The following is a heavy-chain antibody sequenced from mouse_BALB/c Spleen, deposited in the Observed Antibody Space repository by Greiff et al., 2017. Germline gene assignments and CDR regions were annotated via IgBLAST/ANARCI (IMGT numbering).Heavy chain of an antibody. CDR3: ARSTYYGNPYAMDY. CDR2: ISSGSSTI. D-gene: IGHD2-10*01. CDR1: GFTFSSFG. Sequence: DVHLVESGGGLVQPGGSRKLSCAASGFTFSSFGMHWVRQAPEKGLEWVAYISSGSSTIYYADTVKGRFTISRDNPKNTLFLQMTSLRSEDTAMYYCARSTYYGNPYAMDYWGQGTSVTVSS. J-gene: IGHJ4*01. V-gene: IGHV5-17*02.